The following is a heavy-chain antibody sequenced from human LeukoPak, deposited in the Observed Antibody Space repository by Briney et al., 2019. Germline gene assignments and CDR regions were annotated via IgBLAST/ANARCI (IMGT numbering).Heavy chain of an antibody. CDR1: GLTFSDYY. V-gene: IGHV3-11*05. J-gene: IGHJ4*02. Sequence: GGSLRLSCAASGLTFSDYYMTWLRQAPGKGLEWVSFISNSGGYTNYADSVKGRFTISRDNAKRSLDLQMTSLRAEDTAVYYCATDTSGSFRDWGQGTLVTVSS. CDR2: ISNSGGYT. D-gene: IGHD6-19*01. CDR3: ATDTSGSFRD.